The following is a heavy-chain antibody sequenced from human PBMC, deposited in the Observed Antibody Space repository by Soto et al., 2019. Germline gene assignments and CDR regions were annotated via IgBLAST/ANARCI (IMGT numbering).Heavy chain of an antibody. V-gene: IGHV1-2*02. Sequence: EASVKVSCKASGYTFTGYYMHWVRQAPGQGLEWMGWINPNSGGTNYPQKFQGRVTMTRDTSISTAYMELSRLRSDDTAVYDCAGEGATPRFDYWGQGTLVTASS. CDR3: AGEGATPRFDY. D-gene: IGHD1-26*01. J-gene: IGHJ4*02. CDR2: INPNSGGT. CDR1: GYTFTGYY.